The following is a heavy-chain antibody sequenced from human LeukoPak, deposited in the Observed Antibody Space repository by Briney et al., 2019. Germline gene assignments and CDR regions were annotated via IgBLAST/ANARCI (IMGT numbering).Heavy chain of an antibody. CDR2: IKQDGSEK. Sequence: GGSLRLSCAASGFTFSSYWMSWVRQAPGKGLEWVANIKQDGSEKYYVDSVKGRITISRDNAKNSLYLQMNSLRAEDTAVYYCARCSSGYYYYYYYMDVWGKGTTVTVSS. CDR1: GFTFSSYW. D-gene: IGHD3-22*01. CDR3: ARCSSGYYYYYYYMDV. J-gene: IGHJ6*03. V-gene: IGHV3-7*01.